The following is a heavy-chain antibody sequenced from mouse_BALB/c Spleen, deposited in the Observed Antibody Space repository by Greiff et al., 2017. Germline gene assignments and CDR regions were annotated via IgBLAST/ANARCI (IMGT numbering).Heavy chain of an antibody. CDR3: AREGNRLFAY. D-gene: IGHD2-14*01. Sequence: DVKLQESGPGLVKPSQSLSLTCSVTGYSITSGYYWNWIRQFPGNKLEWMGYISYDGSNNYNPSLKNRISITRDTSKNQFFLKLNSVTTEDTATYYCAREGNRLFAYWGQGTLVTVSA. V-gene: IGHV3-6*02. J-gene: IGHJ3*01. CDR1: GYSITSGYY. CDR2: ISYDGSN.